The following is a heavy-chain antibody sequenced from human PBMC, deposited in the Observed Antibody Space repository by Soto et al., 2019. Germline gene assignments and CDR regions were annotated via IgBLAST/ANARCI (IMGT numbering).Heavy chain of an antibody. CDR2: IYYSGST. J-gene: IGHJ5*02. CDR1: GGSISSGGYY. D-gene: IGHD3-22*01. CDR3: ARAYRTAYYYDSSAYYYFKYFDP. V-gene: IGHV4-31*03. Sequence: SETLSLTCSVSGGSISSGGYYWSWIRQHPGQGLEWIGYIYYSGSTYYNPSLKSRVTISVDTSKNQFSLKLSSVTAADTAVYYCARAYRTAYYYDSSAYYYFKYFDPWGQGTLVTVSS.